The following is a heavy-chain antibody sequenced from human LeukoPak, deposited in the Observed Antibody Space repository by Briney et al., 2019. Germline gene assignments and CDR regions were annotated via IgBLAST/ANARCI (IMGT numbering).Heavy chain of an antibody. CDR3: ARERTTVTTFAFDI. J-gene: IGHJ3*02. D-gene: IGHD4-17*01. V-gene: IGHV3-48*01. CDR2: SSSSSTI. Sequence: SSSSSTIYNADSVKGRFTISRDNAKNSLYLQMNSLRAEDTAVYYCARERTTVTTFAFDIWGQGTMVTVSS.